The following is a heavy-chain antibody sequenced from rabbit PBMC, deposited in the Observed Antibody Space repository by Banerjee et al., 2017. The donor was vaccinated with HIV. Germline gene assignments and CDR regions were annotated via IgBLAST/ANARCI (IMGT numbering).Heavy chain of an antibody. J-gene: IGHJ4*01. V-gene: IGHV1S40*01. CDR3: ARGGYYTYGYAGYGL. D-gene: IGHD6-1*01. CDR2: ISGGNSGNT. Sequence: QSLEESGGDLVKPGASLTLTCTASGFSFSSNYYMCWVRQAPGKGLEWIACISGGNSGNTYYASWAKGRFTISSASSTTVTLQMTSLTAADTATYFCARGGYYTYGYAGYGLWGPGTLVTVS. CDR1: GFSFSSNYY.